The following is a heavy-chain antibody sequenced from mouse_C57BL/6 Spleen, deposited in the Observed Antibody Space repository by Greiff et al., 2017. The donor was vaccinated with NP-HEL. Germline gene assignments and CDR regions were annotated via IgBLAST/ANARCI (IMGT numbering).Heavy chain of an antibody. CDR2: INPSSGYT. CDR1: GYTFTSYW. D-gene: IGHD2-5*01. Sequence: QVQLKESGAELAKPGASVKLSCKASGYTFTSYWMHWVKQRPGQGLEWIGYINPSSGYTKYNQKFKDKATLTADKSSSTAYMQLSSLTYEDSAVYYCARSNSNYGPTGYFDVWGTGTTVTVSS. V-gene: IGHV1-7*01. CDR3: ARSNSNYGPTGYFDV. J-gene: IGHJ1*03.